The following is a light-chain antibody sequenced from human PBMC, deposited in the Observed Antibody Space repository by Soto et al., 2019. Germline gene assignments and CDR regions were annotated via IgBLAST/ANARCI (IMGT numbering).Light chain of an antibody. J-gene: IGKJ2*01. CDR3: MQALQTPLYT. CDR2: LGS. Sequence: DIVMTQSPLYLPVTPGEPASISCMSSQSLLHSNGYTYLDWYLQKPGQSPRLLIYLGSNRASGVPDRFSGSGSGADFTLKISRVEAEDVGVYYCMQALQTPLYTFGQGTKLQI. V-gene: IGKV2-28*01. CDR1: QSLLHSNGYTY.